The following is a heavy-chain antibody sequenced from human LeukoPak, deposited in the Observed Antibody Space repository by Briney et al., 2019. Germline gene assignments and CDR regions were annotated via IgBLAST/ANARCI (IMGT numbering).Heavy chain of an antibody. J-gene: IGHJ6*02. CDR2: ISYDGSNK. CDR1: GFTFSSYA. CDR3: ARDIVVVPAAPPAYGMDV. Sequence: GGSLRLSCAASGFTFSSYAMHWVRQAPGKRLEWVAVISYDGSNKYYADSVKGRFTISRDNSKNTLYLQMNSLRAEDTAVYYCARDIVVVPAAPPAYGMDVWGQGTTVTVSS. D-gene: IGHD2-2*01. V-gene: IGHV3-30-3*01.